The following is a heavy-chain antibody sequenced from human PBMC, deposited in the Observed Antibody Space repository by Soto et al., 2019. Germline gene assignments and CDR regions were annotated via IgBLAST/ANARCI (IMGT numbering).Heavy chain of an antibody. V-gene: IGHV4-4*07. Sequence: SETLSLTCTVSGASISSYYWSWIRQPAGKGLEWIGRIYTSGSTNYNPSLKSRVTMSVDTSKNQFSLKLSSVTAADTAVYYCARGAIFGVVTPNYYYYGMDVWGQGTTVTVS. D-gene: IGHD3-3*01. CDR2: IYTSGST. CDR1: GASISSYY. J-gene: IGHJ6*02. CDR3: ARGAIFGVVTPNYYYYGMDV.